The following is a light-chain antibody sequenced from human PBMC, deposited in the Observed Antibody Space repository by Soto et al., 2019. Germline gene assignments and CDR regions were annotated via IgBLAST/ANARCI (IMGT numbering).Light chain of an antibody. J-gene: IGKJ5*01. CDR1: QSINKY. CDR3: QQRSTWPRVT. V-gene: IGKV3-11*01. CDR2: DAY. Sequence: EIVLTQSPVTLSLSPGERAILSCRASQSINKYLAWYQQKPGQAPRLLISDAYSRATGIPTRFRGSGSGTDFTLTMSSLEPEDFAVYYCQQRSTWPRVTFGQGTRLEIK.